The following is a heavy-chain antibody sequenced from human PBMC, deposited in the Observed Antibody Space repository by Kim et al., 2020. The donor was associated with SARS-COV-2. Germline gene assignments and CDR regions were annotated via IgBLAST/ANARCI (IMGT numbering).Heavy chain of an antibody. Sequence: GGSLRLSCAASGFTFSSYGMHWVRQAPGKGLEWVAVISYDGSNKYYADSVKGRFTISRDNSKNTLYLQMNSLRAEDTAVYYCAKDPMVRGVIITGFDYWGQGTLVTVSS. CDR1: GFTFSSYG. CDR3: AKDPMVRGVIITGFDY. V-gene: IGHV3-30*18. CDR2: ISYDGSNK. J-gene: IGHJ4*02. D-gene: IGHD3-10*01.